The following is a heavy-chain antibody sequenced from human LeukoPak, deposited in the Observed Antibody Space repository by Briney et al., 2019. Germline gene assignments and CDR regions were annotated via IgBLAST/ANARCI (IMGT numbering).Heavy chain of an antibody. CDR2: ISGSGGST. V-gene: IGHV3-23*01. D-gene: IGHD1-26*01. Sequence: GRSLRLSCAASGFTFSSYAMSWVRQAPGKGLEWVSAISGSGGSTYYADSVKGRFTISRDNSKNTLYLQMNSLRAEDTAVYYCAKYYSGSYDYFDYWGQGTLVTVSS. CDR3: AKYYSGSYDYFDY. J-gene: IGHJ4*02. CDR1: GFTFSSYA.